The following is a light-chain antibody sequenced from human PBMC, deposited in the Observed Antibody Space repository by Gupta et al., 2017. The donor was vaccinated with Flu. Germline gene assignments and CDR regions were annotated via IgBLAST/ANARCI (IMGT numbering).Light chain of an antibody. Sequence: QPVVSQESSISVSPGGTVTHTCGLTSGSVASNHYPSWYQQTPGHAPSTLIYSITTRSAGAPDRFSGSILGHKAALTITGAQADEECDYYCALYMYSGIWVFGGGTKFTVL. J-gene: IGLJ3*02. CDR2: SIT. V-gene: IGLV8-61*01. CDR3: ALYMYSGIWV. CDR1: SGSVASNHY.